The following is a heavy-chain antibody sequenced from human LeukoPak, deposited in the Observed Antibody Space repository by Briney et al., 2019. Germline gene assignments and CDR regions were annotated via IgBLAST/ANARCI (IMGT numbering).Heavy chain of an antibody. CDR1: GYTFTGYY. CDR3: ARSYGSGSYYFPYYYYYYGMDV. Sequence: ASVKVSCKASGYTFTGYYMHWVRQAPGQGLEWMGWINPNSGGTNYAQKFQGRVTMTRDTSISTAYMELSRLRSDDTAVYYCARSYGSGSYYFPYYYYYYGMDVWGQETTVTVSS. CDR2: INPNSGGT. J-gene: IGHJ6*02. V-gene: IGHV1-2*02. D-gene: IGHD3-10*01.